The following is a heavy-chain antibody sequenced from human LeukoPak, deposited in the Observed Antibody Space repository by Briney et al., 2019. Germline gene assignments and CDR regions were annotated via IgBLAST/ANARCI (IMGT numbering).Heavy chain of an antibody. CDR1: GGSISSSSYY. CDR2: IYYSGST. Sequence: SETLSLTCTVSGGSISSSSYYWGWIRQSPGKGLEWIGSIYYSGSTYYNPSLKSRVTISVDTPKNQFPLKLSSVTAADTAVYYCARRDPGYSSGWYWFDPWGQGTLVTVSS. V-gene: IGHV4-39*01. CDR3: ARRDPGYSSGWYWFDP. D-gene: IGHD6-19*01. J-gene: IGHJ5*02.